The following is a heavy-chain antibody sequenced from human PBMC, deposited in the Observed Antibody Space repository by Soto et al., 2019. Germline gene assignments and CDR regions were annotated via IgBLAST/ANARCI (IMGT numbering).Heavy chain of an antibody. CDR1: GFTFSSYD. V-gene: IGHV3-23*01. D-gene: IGHD3-10*01. J-gene: IGHJ5*02. Sequence: XVSLSLSCAASGFTFSSYDMTWVRQAPGKGVEWVSGISGGVGVSTYYADSVKGRFTISRDNSMNTLYLQMNRLRAEDTAVYYCAKDAISMFLGVNNWFDPWGQGTLVTVSS. CDR3: AKDAISMFLGVNNWFDP. CDR2: ISGGVGVST.